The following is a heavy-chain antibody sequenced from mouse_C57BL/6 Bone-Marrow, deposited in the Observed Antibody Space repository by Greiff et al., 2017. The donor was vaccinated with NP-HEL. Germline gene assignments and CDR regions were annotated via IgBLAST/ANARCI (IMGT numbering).Heavy chain of an antibody. Sequence: PLQQPGAELVNPGASVNVSCKASGYTFTSYWMHWVKQRPGQGLEWIGRIHPSDSDTNYNQKFKGKATLTVDKSSSTAYMQLSSLTSEDSAVYYCAIENYYGSSLFAYWGQGTLVTVSA. J-gene: IGHJ3*01. CDR1: GYTFTSYW. D-gene: IGHD1-1*01. CDR2: IHPSDSDT. CDR3: AIENYYGSSLFAY. V-gene: IGHV1-74*01.